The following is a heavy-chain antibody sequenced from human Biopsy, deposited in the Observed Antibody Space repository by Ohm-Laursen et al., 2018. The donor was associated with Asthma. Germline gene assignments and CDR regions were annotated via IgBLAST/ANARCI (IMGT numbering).Heavy chain of an antibody. Sequence: GASVKVSCKTSGYTFNSAGITWVRQAPGQGLEWMGWISVYNGNTKVAQKLQDRVTMITGTSTSTAYMELRSLRSDDTAVYFCARAVDYSRYYGIDVWGQGTTVTVS. CDR2: ISVYNGNT. V-gene: IGHV1-18*01. J-gene: IGHJ6*02. CDR3: ARAVDYSRYYGIDV. CDR1: GYTFNSAG. D-gene: IGHD3-10*01.